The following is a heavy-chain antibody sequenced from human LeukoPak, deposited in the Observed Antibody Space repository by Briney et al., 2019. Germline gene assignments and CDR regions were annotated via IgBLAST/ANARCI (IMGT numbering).Heavy chain of an antibody. V-gene: IGHV3-30-3*01. Sequence: PGRSLRLSCAASGFTFSSYAMHWVRQAPGKGLEWVAVISYDGSNKYYADSVKGRFTISRDNSKSTLYLQMNSLRAEDTAVYYCARSDYGDYEDAFDIWGQGTMVTVSS. CDR3: ARSDYGDYEDAFDI. CDR1: GFTFSSYA. CDR2: ISYDGSNK. J-gene: IGHJ3*02. D-gene: IGHD4-17*01.